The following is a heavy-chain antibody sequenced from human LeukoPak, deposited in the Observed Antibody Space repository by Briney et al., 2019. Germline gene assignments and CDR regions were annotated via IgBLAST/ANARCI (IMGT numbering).Heavy chain of an antibody. D-gene: IGHD3-22*01. CDR1: GGTFSSYA. Sequence: ASVKVPCKASGGTFSSYAISWVRQAPGQGLEWMGIINPSGGSTSYAQKFQGRVTMTRDTSTSTVYMELSSLRSEDTAVYYCARDSVYDSSGHDYWGQGTLVTVSS. J-gene: IGHJ4*02. CDR2: INPSGGST. CDR3: ARDSVYDSSGHDY. V-gene: IGHV1-46*01.